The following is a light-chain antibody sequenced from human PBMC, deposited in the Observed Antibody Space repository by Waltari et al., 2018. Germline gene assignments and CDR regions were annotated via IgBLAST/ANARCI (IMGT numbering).Light chain of an antibody. CDR2: AAS. CDR3: QQVDSYPFT. CDR1: QGISSY. Sequence: DIQLTQSPSLLSTSVGDRVTITCRASQGISSYLAWYQQKPGKVPKLLIYAASTLQSGVPSRLSGRGFGTEFTLTISSLQPEDFATYYCQQVDSYPFTFGPGTKVDL. J-gene: IGKJ3*01. V-gene: IGKV1-9*01.